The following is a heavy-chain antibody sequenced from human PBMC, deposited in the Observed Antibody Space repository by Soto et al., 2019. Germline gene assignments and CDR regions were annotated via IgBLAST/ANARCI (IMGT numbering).Heavy chain of an antibody. V-gene: IGHV3-21*04. D-gene: IGHD5-18*01. CDR2: MSSSSSYI. CDR3: VRDFEGSYGYGRFDY. CDR1: GCTFSSLS. Sequence: RCLRRSCTASGCTFSSLSMNGVPQAAGKRLEWVSSMSSSSSYIYYADSVKGRFTISRDNAKNSLYLQMNSLRAEDTAVYYCVRDFEGSYGYGRFDYWGQGTLVTVYS. J-gene: IGHJ4*02.